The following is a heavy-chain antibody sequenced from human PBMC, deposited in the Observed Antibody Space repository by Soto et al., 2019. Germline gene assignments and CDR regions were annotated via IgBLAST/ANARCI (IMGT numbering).Heavy chain of an antibody. V-gene: IGHV4-34*01. CDR1: GGSFSGYY. CDR3: ARSQGAYYYYYGMDV. J-gene: IGHJ6*02. CDR2: INYSGST. Sequence: QVQLQQWGAGLLKPSETLSLTCAVYGGSFSGYYWSWIRQPPGKGLEWIGEINYSGSTNYNPSLKSRVTISVDTSKNQFSLKVRSVTAADTAVYYCARSQGAYYYYYGMDVWGQGTTVTVSS.